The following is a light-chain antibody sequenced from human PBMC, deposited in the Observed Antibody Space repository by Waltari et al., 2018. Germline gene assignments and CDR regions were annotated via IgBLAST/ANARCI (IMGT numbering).Light chain of an antibody. Sequence: QLVLTQSPSASASLGASVKLTCTLTSWRSTNIIAWLPQQPEKGPRFLMNVKSDGSHNTGVGIPDRFSGSSSGAERYLTISSLQSEDEADYYCQTGGHGTWVFGGGTRLTVL. CDR3: QTGGHGTWV. V-gene: IGLV4-69*01. CDR1: SWRSTNI. J-gene: IGLJ3*02. CDR2: VKSDGSH.